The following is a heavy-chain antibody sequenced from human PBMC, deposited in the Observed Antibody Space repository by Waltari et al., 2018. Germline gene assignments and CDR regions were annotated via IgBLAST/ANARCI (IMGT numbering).Heavy chain of an antibody. CDR1: EFTLSNSA. J-gene: IGHJ4*02. D-gene: IGHD6-19*01. Sequence: DVRLSESGGGLAQPGGSLRLSCVASEFTLSNSAMSWVRQAPGKGLEWVSALVRSGFGTHYGDSVKCRFAMSRDNAKNTLYLQMNSLRAEDTAVYYCAKCEMYDSGWCAFFRYWGQGTLVTVSS. CDR3: AKCEMYDSGWCAFFRY. V-gene: IGHV3-23*01. CDR2: LVRSGFGT.